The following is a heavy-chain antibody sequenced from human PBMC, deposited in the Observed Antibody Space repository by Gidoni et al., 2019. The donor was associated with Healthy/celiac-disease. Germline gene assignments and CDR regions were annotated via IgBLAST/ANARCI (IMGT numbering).Heavy chain of an antibody. CDR1: GFTFSNAW. J-gene: IGHJ6*02. CDR3: TTDTSPLYYYDSSGYQAAYYGMDV. D-gene: IGHD3-22*01. Sequence: EVQLVESGGGLVKPGGSFRLSCAASGFTFSNAWMRWVRQAPGKGLEWVGRIKSKTDGGTTDYAAPVKGRFTISRDDSKNTLYLQMNSLKTEDTAVYYCTTDTSPLYYYDSSGYQAAYYGMDVWGQGTTVTVSS. CDR2: IKSKTDGGTT. V-gene: IGHV3-15*01.